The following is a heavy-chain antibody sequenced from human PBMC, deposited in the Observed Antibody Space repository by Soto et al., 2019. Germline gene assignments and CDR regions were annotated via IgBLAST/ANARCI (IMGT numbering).Heavy chain of an antibody. Sequence: GVSLILSCAASGFTFSSNAMTWVRQAPGKGLEWVSVITNTGGDTLYADSVKGRFTISRDNAKNSLYLQMNSLRAEDTAVYYCVREPIEARLDYYYYYGMDVWVQGTTVSVSS. CDR3: VREPIEARLDYYYYYGMDV. CDR2: ITNTGGDT. V-gene: IGHV3-23*01. J-gene: IGHJ6*02. D-gene: IGHD3-22*01. CDR1: GFTFSSNA.